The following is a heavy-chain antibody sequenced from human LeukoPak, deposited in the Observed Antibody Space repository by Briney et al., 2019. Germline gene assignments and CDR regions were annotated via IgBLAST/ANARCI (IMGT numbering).Heavy chain of an antibody. D-gene: IGHD6-13*01. CDR1: GYSFTSYW. Sequence: GESLKISCEGSGYSFTSYWIGWVRQMPGKGLEWMGIIYPDDSDTRYSPSFQGQVTMSADKSISTAYLQWSSLKASDTAMYYCARRLPTAAAGTAPAFDIWGQGTMVTISS. CDR2: IYPDDSDT. CDR3: ARRLPTAAAGTAPAFDI. V-gene: IGHV5-51*01. J-gene: IGHJ3*02.